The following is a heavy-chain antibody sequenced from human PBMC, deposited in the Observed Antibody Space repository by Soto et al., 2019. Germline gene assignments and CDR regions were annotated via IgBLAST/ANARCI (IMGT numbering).Heavy chain of an antibody. CDR2: ISYDGSNK. V-gene: IGHV3-30-3*01. D-gene: IGHD1-26*01. Sequence: GGSLRLSCAASGFTFSSYAMHWVRQAPGKGLEWVAVISYDGSNKYYADSVKGRFTISRDNSKNTLYLQMNSLRAEDTAVYYCAGDHSGSRPLDYWGQGTLVTVSS. J-gene: IGHJ4*02. CDR1: GFTFSSYA. CDR3: AGDHSGSRPLDY.